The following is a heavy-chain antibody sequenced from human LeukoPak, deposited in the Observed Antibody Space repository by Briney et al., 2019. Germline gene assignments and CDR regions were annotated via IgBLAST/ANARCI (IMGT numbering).Heavy chain of an antibody. V-gene: IGHV4-34*01. J-gene: IGHJ4*02. CDR1: GGSFSGYY. CDR2: INHSGST. D-gene: IGHD5-12*01. Sequence: ASETLSLTCAVYGGSFSGYYWSWIRQPPGKGLEWIGEINHSGSTNYNPSLKSRVTISVDTSKNQFSLKLSSVTAADTAVYYCARSRSGYETSIAFDYWGQGTLVTVSS. CDR3: ARSRSGYETSIAFDY.